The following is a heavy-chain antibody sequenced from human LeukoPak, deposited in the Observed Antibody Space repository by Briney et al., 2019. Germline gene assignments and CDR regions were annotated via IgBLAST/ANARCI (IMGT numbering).Heavy chain of an antibody. V-gene: IGHV3-23*01. CDR3: AKDVEGAHEGAFDT. Sequence: GGSLRLSCAASGFSFSSYAMSWVRQAPGKGLEWVSAISGSGGSTYYADSVKGRFTISRDNSKNTLYLQMNSLRAEDTAVYYCAKDVEGAHEGAFDTWGQGTMVTVSS. J-gene: IGHJ3*02. CDR2: ISGSGGST. D-gene: IGHD4/OR15-4a*01. CDR1: GFSFSSYA.